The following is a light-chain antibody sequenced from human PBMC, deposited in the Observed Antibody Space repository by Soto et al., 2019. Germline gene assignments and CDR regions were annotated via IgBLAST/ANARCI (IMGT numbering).Light chain of an antibody. V-gene: IGKV3-20*01. CDR2: GAS. CDR3: QQDCSYPT. CDR1: QSVSSSY. J-gene: IGKJ4*01. Sequence: DTVLTQAPGTLSLSPGERATLSCRASQSVSSSYLAWYQQKPDQAPRLLIYGASSWATGLRDGFSGSVSGTDFTLTISRLEPDAFGVYYCQQDCSYPTFGGGTKVASK.